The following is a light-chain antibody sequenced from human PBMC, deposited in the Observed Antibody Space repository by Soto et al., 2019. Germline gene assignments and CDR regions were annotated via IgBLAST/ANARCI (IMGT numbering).Light chain of an antibody. V-gene: IGLV1-40*01. Sequence: QSVLTQPPSVSGAPGQRVTISCTGSRSNIGAGYDVHWYQQLPGTAPKLLIYGNINRPSGVPDRFSGSKSGTSASLAITGLQAEDEAHYYCQSHDSSLSGSAVFGGGTKLTVL. CDR3: QSHDSSLSGSAV. CDR1: RSNIGAGYD. J-gene: IGLJ2*01. CDR2: GNI.